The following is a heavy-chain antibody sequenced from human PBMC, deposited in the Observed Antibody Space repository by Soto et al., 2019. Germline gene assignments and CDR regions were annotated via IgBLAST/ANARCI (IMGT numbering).Heavy chain of an antibody. CDR1: GGSISSSNW. V-gene: IGHV4-4*02. Sequence: PSETLSLTCAVSGGSISSSNWWSWVRQPPGKGLEWIGEIYHSGSTNYNPSLESRVTISVDKSKNQFSLKLSSVTAADTAVYYCARDPPGTFTGMDVWGQGTTVTVSS. CDR2: IYHSGST. CDR3: ARDPPGTFTGMDV. D-gene: IGHD1-26*01. J-gene: IGHJ6*02.